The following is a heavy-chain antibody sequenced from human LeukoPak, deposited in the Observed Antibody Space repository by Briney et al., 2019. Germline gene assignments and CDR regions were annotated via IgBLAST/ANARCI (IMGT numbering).Heavy chain of an antibody. Sequence: GGSLRLSCEGSGFSFISYWMTWVRQLPGKGPEGVANIRQDESERYFADSVKDRFTISRDNAKKSVYLHMSSLRAEDTALYYCARLSAYYYGSYFYYYMDVWGKGTKVTVSS. CDR2: IRQDESER. CDR1: GFSFISYW. CDR3: ARLSAYYYGSYFYYYMDV. V-gene: IGHV3-7*01. D-gene: IGHD3-10*01. J-gene: IGHJ6*03.